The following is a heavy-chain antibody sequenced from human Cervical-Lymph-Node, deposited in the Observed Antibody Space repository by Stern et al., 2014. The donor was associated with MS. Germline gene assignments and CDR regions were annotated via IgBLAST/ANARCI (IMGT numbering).Heavy chain of an antibody. Sequence: QVQLVQSGPGLVKPSQTLSLTCTVSGGSISSSGYYWSWIRQPADKGLEWIGRIHDSGSTYYQPSLKSRATISMDTAKNQFSLKRTSVTAADTAVYYCATTRWDLFTWNWFDPWGQGTLVTVSS. V-gene: IGHV4-61*02. J-gene: IGHJ5*02. D-gene: IGHD1-26*01. CDR2: IHDSGST. CDR3: ATTRWDLFTWNWFDP. CDR1: GGSISSSGYY.